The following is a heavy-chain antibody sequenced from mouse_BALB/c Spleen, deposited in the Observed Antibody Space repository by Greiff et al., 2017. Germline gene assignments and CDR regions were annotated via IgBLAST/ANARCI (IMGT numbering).Heavy chain of an antibody. J-gene: IGHJ4*01. D-gene: IGHD2-2*01. V-gene: IGHV2-9*02. Sequence: VKLQESGPGLVAPSQSLSITCTVSGFSLTSYGVHWVRQPPGKGLEWLGVIWAGGSTNYNSALMSRLSISKDNSKSQVFLKMNSLQTDDTAMYYCARDGDGYGYAMDYWGQGTSVTVSS. CDR2: IWAGGST. CDR3: ARDGDGYGYAMDY. CDR1: GFSLTSYG.